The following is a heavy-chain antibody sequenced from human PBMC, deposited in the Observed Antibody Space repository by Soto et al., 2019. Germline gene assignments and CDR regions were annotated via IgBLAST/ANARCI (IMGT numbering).Heavy chain of an antibody. CDR3: AREGLLDNWFAP. D-gene: IGHD1-26*01. CDR2: IYYSGSI. CDR1: GGSISTYH. Sequence: SETLSLTCTVSGGSISTYHWSWIRQPPGKGLEWIGYIYYSGSINVNPSLKSRVTMSVDTSKSQFSLKLRSVTAADTAVYYCAREGLLDNWFAPWGQGTLVTVSS. J-gene: IGHJ5*02. V-gene: IGHV4-59*01.